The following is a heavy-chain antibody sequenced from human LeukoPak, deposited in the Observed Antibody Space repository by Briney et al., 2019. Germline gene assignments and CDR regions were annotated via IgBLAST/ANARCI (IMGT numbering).Heavy chain of an antibody. J-gene: IGHJ4*02. CDR3: ARDRNPIVGATNFDY. CDR1: GGSVSSSSYF. D-gene: IGHD1-26*01. CDR2: IYYSGST. V-gene: IGHV4-61*01. Sequence: NPSETLSLTCTVSGGSVSSSSYFWSWIRQPPVKGLEWIGYIYYSGSTNYNPSLKSRVTISVDTSKNQFSLKLSSVTAADTAVYYCARDRNPIVGATNFDYWGQGTLVTVSS.